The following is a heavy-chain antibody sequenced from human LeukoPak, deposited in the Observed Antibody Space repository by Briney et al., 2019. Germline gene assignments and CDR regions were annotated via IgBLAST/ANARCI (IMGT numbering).Heavy chain of an antibody. J-gene: IGHJ3*02. CDR2: IIPIFGTA. Sequence: SVKVSCKASGGTFSSYAISWVRQAPGQGLEWMGGIIPIFGTANYAQKFQGRVTITADESTSTAYMELSSLRSEDTAVYYCARDRGYGGTRAFDIWGQGTTVTVSS. CDR3: ARDRGYGGTRAFDI. CDR1: GGTFSSYA. D-gene: IGHD4-23*01. V-gene: IGHV1-69*13.